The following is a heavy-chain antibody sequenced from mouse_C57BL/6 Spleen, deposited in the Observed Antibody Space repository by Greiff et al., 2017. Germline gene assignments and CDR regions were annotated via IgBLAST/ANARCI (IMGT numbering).Heavy chain of an antibody. CDR2: IRSKSDNYAT. J-gene: IGHJ2*01. D-gene: IGHD2-5*01. CDR1: GFTFTNYW. V-gene: IGHV6-3*01. Sequence: EVQVVESGGGLVQPGGSMKLSCVASGFTFTNYWMNWVRQSPEKGLEWVAQIRSKSDNYATNYAESVKGRFTISRDDSKSSVYLHMNNLRAEDTGIYYCAEGSNYLYYFDYWGQGTTLTVSS. CDR3: AEGSNYLYYFDY.